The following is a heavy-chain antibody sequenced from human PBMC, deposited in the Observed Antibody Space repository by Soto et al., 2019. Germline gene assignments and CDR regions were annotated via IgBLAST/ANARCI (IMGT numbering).Heavy chain of an antibody. V-gene: IGHV3-53*01. CDR3: ARVVTIFGVVIMFDP. D-gene: IGHD3-3*01. J-gene: IGHJ5*02. CDR1: GFTVSSNY. Sequence: PGGSLRLSCAASGFTVSSNYMSWVRQAPGKGLEWVSVIYSGGSTYYADSVKGRFTISRDNSKNTLYLQMNSLRAEDTAVYYCARVVTIFGVVIMFDPWGEGILVTVCS. CDR2: IYSGGST.